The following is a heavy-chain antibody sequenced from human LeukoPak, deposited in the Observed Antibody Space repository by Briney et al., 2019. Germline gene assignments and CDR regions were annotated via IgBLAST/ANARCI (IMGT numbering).Heavy chain of an antibody. CDR2: IRYDGSNK. J-gene: IGHJ3*02. D-gene: IGHD3-10*01. V-gene: IGHV3-30*02. Sequence: GGSLRLSCAASGFTFNNYGMHCIRQAPGKGLEWVAFIRYDGSNKYYADSVKGRFTISRDNSKNTLYLQMNSLRAEDTAVYYCAKDAVWFGELNRGAFDIWGQGTMVTVSS. CDR3: AKDAVWFGELNRGAFDI. CDR1: GFTFNNYG.